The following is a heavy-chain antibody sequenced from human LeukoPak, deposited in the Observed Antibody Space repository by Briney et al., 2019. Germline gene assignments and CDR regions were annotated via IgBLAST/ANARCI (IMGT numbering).Heavy chain of an antibody. D-gene: IGHD3-22*01. Sequence: GGSLRLSCAASGFIFRSYTMSWARQAPGKGLEWVSGISGSGDKTYYADSVKGRFTISRDNSKNTLYLQMNSLRAEDTAVYYCARAADYDSSGYYYAAYWGQGTLVTVSS. V-gene: IGHV3-23*01. CDR2: ISGSGDKT. CDR3: ARAADYDSSGYYYAAY. J-gene: IGHJ4*02. CDR1: GFIFRSYT.